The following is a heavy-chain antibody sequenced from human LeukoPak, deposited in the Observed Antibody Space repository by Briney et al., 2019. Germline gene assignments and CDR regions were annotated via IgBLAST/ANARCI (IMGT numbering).Heavy chain of an antibody. CDR2: IYYSGST. D-gene: IGHD2-2*01. CDR3: AGHYCSSTRCSGGQGY. V-gene: IGHV4-30-4*08. J-gene: IGHJ4*02. Sequence: SQTLSLPCTVSGDSISRGDYYWSWIRQPPGKGLEWIGYIYYSGSTYYNPSLKSRVTISVDTSKNQFSLKLSSVTAADTAVYYCAGHYCSSTRCSGGQGYWGQGTLVTVSS. CDR1: GDSISRGDYY.